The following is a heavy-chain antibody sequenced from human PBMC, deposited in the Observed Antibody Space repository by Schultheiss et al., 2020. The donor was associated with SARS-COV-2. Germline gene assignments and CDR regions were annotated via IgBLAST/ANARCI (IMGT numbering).Heavy chain of an antibody. V-gene: IGHV3-23*01. CDR3: AKDRDIVVVPAAPFDY. CDR1: GFTFSVYT. Sequence: GGSLRLSCAASGFTFSVYTMSWVRQAPGRGLEWVSAISGSGGSTYYADSVKGRFTISRDNSKNTLYLQMNSLRAEDTAVYYCAKDRDIVVVPAAPFDYWGQGTLVTVSS. D-gene: IGHD2-2*01. J-gene: IGHJ4*02. CDR2: ISGSGGST.